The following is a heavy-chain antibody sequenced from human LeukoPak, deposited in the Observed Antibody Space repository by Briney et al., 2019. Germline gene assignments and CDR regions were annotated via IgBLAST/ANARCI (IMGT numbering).Heavy chain of an antibody. V-gene: IGHV3-30*18. J-gene: IGHJ4*02. CDR2: ISYDGSNK. D-gene: IGHD6-13*01. CDR3: AKDSSLAAADY. CDR1: GFTFSSYG. Sequence: GGSLILSCAASGFTFSSYGMHWVRQAPGKGLEWVAVISYDGSNKYYADSVKGRFTISRDNSKNTLYLQMNSLRAEDTAVYYCAKDSSLAAADYWGQGTLVTVSS.